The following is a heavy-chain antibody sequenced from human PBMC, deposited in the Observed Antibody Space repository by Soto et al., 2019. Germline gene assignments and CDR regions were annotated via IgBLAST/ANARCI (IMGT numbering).Heavy chain of an antibody. D-gene: IGHD6-6*01. CDR2: INAGNGNT. Sequence: ASVKVSCKASGYTFTSYAMHWVRQAPGQRLEWMGWINAGNGNTKYSQKFQGRVTITRDTSASTAYMELSSLRSEDTAVYYCASVEYSSSWNPSSYGMEVWGQGTKVTVSS. V-gene: IGHV1-3*01. J-gene: IGHJ6*02. CDR1: GYTFTSYA. CDR3: ASVEYSSSWNPSSYGMEV.